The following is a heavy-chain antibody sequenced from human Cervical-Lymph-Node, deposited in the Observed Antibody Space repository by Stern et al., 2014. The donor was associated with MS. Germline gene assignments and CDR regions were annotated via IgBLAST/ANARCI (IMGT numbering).Heavy chain of an antibody. J-gene: IGHJ4*02. V-gene: IGHV3-33*08. D-gene: IGHD3-22*01. CDR3: ARVDYDSSGYPFDY. Sequence: QVQLVQSGGGVVQPGRSLRLSCAASGFTFSSYGMHWVRQAPGKGLEWGAVIWDDGSNKYYAASVKGRFTISRDNSKNTLYLQMNSLRAEDTAVYYCARVDYDSSGYPFDYWGQGTLVTVSS. CDR1: GFTFSSYG. CDR2: IWDDGSNK.